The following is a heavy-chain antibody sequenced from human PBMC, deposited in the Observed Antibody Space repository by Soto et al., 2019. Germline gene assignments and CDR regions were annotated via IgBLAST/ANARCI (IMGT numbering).Heavy chain of an antibody. V-gene: IGHV4-31*03. J-gene: IGHJ6*04. Sequence: PSETLSLTCTVSGGSISSGGYYWSWIRQHPGKGLEWIGYIYYSGSTYYNPSLKSRVTISVDTSKNQFSLKLSSVTAADTAVYYCARWAYSSSWYPNYGMDVWGRGTTVTVAS. D-gene: IGHD6-13*01. CDR1: GGSISSGGYY. CDR2: IYYSGST. CDR3: ARWAYSSSWYPNYGMDV.